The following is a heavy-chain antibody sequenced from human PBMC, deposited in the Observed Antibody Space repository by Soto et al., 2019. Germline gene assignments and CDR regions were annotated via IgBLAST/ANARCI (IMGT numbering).Heavy chain of an antibody. CDR1: GGTFSSYT. J-gene: IGHJ5*02. Sequence: SVKVSCKASGGTFSSYTISWVRQAPGQGLEWMGRIIPILGIANYAQKFQGRVTITADKSTSTAYMELSSLRSEDTAVYYCARAPYSSSLYNWFDPWGQGTLVTVSS. D-gene: IGHD6-13*01. CDR3: ARAPYSSSLYNWFDP. CDR2: IIPILGIA. V-gene: IGHV1-69*02.